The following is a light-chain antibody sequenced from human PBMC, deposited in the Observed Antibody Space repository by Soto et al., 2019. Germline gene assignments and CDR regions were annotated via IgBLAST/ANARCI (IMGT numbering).Light chain of an antibody. J-gene: IGLJ2*01. CDR1: SSNIGAGYD. CDR2: RNS. Sequence: QSVLTQPPSVSGAPGQRVTNSCTGSSSNIGAGYDVHWYQQLPGTAPKLLIYRNSNRPSGVPDRFSGSKSGTSASLAITGLQAEDEADYYCQSYDSSLSGYVVFGGATKLTVL. V-gene: IGLV1-40*01. CDR3: QSYDSSLSGYVV.